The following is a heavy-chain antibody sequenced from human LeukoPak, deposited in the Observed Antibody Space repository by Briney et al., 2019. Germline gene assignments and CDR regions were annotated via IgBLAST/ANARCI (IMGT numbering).Heavy chain of an antibody. CDR3: AREITYFYDSGGYWDAFDI. J-gene: IGHJ3*02. CDR1: GFTFSSYG. Sequence: GRSLRLSCAASGFTFSSYGMHWVRQAPGKGLEWVALISYDGSNKYYADSVKGRFTISRDNSKNTLYLQMSSLRAEDTAVYYCAREITYFYDSGGYWDAFDIWGQGTMVTVSS. V-gene: IGHV3-30*03. D-gene: IGHD3-22*01. CDR2: ISYDGSNK.